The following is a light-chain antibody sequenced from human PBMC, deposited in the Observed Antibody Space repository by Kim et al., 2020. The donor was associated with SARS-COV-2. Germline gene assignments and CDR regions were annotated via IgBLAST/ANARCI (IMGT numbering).Light chain of an antibody. CDR3: AAWDDKLKTLV. V-gene: IGLV1-44*01. CDR2: HDD. Sequence: GQIVTISCSGRTSNVGSNTVSWYHLLPGTAPKVIIYHDDYRPSGVPDRFSGSRSGTSASLAISGLQSDDEAVYYCAAWDDKLKTLVFGGGTKVTVL. J-gene: IGLJ2*01. CDR1: TSNVGSNT.